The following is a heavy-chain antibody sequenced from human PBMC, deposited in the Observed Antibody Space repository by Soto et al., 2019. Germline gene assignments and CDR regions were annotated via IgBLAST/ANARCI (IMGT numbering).Heavy chain of an antibody. CDR2: VSPYNGHT. CDR3: ARDLTIVPATHPRLENYGMDV. V-gene: IGHV1-18*01. Sequence: QVQLVQSAAEVKKPGASVKVSCKASGYSFTSYGIRWVRRAPGQGLEWMGWVSPYNGHTQFAQRFQGRVTMTPDTSTRTAYMELMNLRSDDTAHYYCARDLTIVPATHPRLENYGMDVWGQGTTVIVSS. CDR1: GYSFTSYG. J-gene: IGHJ6*02. D-gene: IGHD2-2*01.